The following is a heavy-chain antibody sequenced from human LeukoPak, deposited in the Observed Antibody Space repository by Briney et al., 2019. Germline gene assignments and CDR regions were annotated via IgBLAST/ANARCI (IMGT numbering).Heavy chain of an antibody. J-gene: IGHJ4*02. Sequence: ASVKVSCKASGGTFSSYAISRVRQAPGQGLEWMGRIIPILGIANYAQKFQGRVTITADKSTSTAYMELSSLRSEDTAVYYCAKLSTVVSRGFDYWGQGTLVTVSS. V-gene: IGHV1-69*04. CDR3: AKLSTVVSRGFDY. CDR1: GGTFSSYA. D-gene: IGHD4-23*01. CDR2: IIPILGIA.